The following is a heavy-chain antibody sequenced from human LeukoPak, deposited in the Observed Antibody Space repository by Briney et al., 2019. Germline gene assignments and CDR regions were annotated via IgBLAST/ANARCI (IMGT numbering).Heavy chain of an antibody. CDR1: GFTFSSYA. CDR3: AKTTTGYSSGRFPGWPVDY. V-gene: IGHV3-23*01. J-gene: IGHJ4*02. D-gene: IGHD6-19*01. Sequence: GGSLRLSCAASGFTFSSYAMYWVRQAPGRGLEWVSGIFGSGGSTHYADSVKGRFTISRDNSKNTVYLQMNSLRAEDTAVYYCAKTTTGYSSGRFPGWPVDYWGQGTLVTVSS. CDR2: IFGSGGST.